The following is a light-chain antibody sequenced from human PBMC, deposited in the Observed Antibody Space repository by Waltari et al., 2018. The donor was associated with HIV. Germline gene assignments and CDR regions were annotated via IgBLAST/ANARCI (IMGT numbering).Light chain of an antibody. J-gene: IGKJ2*01. CDR2: SAS. Sequence: DIQMTQSPPSLSASIGDRVAISCRASQGIRRDLAWYQHRPGKAPERLIYSASTLQSGVPSRFNGSGSGTEFTLTINSLQSEDFATYYCLHHNSYPPYAFGQGTKVDI. CDR3: LHHNSYPPYA. CDR1: QGIRRD. V-gene: IGKV1-17*01.